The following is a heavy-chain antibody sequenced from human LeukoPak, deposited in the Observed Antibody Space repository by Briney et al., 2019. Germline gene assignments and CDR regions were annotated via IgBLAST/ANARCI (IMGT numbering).Heavy chain of an antibody. CDR1: GFTFSSYS. J-gene: IGHJ4*02. CDR3: AKANNYDSSGYHDY. Sequence: SGGSLRLSCAASGFTFSSYSTNWVRQAPGKGLEWVSSISSSSSYIYYADSVKGRFTISRDNAKNSLYLQMNSLRAEDTALYYCAKANNYDSSGYHDYWGQGTLVTVSS. V-gene: IGHV3-21*04. CDR2: ISSSSSYI. D-gene: IGHD3-22*01.